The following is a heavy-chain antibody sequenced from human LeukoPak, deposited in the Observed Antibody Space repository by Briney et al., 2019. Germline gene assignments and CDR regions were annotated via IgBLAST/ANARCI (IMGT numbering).Heavy chain of an antibody. V-gene: IGHV3-30-3*01. Sequence: SGRSLRLSCAASGFTFSRYAMHWVRQAPGKGLEWVAVISYDGSNEYYADSVKGRFTISRDSSENTLYLQMNSLRVEDTAVYYCARVGYYSSGPFSYFDYWGQGTLVTVSS. CDR3: ARVGYYSSGPFSYFDY. J-gene: IGHJ4*02. CDR2: ISYDGSNE. CDR1: GFTFSRYA. D-gene: IGHD3-10*01.